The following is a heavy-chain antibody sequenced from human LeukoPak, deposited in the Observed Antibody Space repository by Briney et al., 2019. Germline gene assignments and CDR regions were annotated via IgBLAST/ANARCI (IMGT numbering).Heavy chain of an antibody. CDR2: ISAYNGNT. V-gene: IGHV1-18*01. Sequence: GASVKDSCKASGYTFTTYGISWVRQAPGQGLEWMVWISAYNGNTNYAQKLQGRVTMTTDTSTSTAYMDLRSLRSDDTAVYYCARDYYGDFEAEDAFDIWGQGTMVTVSS. D-gene: IGHD4-17*01. CDR3: ARDYYGDFEAEDAFDI. J-gene: IGHJ3*02. CDR1: GYTFTTYG.